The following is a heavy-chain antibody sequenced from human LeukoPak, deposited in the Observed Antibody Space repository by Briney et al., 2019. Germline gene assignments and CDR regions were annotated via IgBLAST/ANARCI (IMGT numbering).Heavy chain of an antibody. V-gene: IGHV5-51*01. Sequence: GESLRISCKGSGYTFSSYWIGWVRQMPGKGLEWMGIIYPGDSDTRYSPSLQGQVTISVDTSIGTAYLQWSSLKASDTAIYYCARQNDFRLDYWGQGTLVTASS. J-gene: IGHJ4*02. CDR1: GYTFSSYW. D-gene: IGHD3-3*01. CDR3: ARQNDFRLDY. CDR2: IYPGDSDT.